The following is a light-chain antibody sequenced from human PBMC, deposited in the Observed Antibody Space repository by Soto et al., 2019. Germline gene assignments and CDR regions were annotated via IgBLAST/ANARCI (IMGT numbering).Light chain of an antibody. CDR1: QAISSSF. V-gene: IGKV3-20*01. CDR3: EVSATPPGT. CDR2: GAS. J-gene: IGKJ1*01. Sequence: LTPSRDTLPLTAVSGTSVYFRASQAISSSFLAWSQQRPGQAPRLLIYGASSRATGIPDRFSGSGSGTDFTLTSSLLEPADSVLYHSEVSATPPGTFAQGTKVDIK.